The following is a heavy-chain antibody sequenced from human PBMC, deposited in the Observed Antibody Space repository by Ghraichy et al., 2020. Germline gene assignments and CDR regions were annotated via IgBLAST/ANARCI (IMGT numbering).Heavy chain of an antibody. D-gene: IGHD3-22*01. Sequence: SETLSLTCAVSGYSISSGYYWGWIRQPPGKGLEWIGSIYHSGSTYYNPSLKSRVTISVDTSKNQFSLKLSSVTAADTAVYYCARPDAYYYDSSGYYYVHAFDIWGQGTMVTVSS. J-gene: IGHJ3*02. CDR2: IYHSGST. CDR1: GYSISSGYY. V-gene: IGHV4-38-2*01. CDR3: ARPDAYYYDSSGYYYVHAFDI.